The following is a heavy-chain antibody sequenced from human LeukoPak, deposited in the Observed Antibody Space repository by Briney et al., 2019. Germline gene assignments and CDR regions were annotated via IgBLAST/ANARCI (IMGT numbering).Heavy chain of an antibody. V-gene: IGHV4-30-4*08. CDR3: ARHSFRSGYYFDY. CDR1: GGSISSGDYY. CDR2: IYYSGST. D-gene: IGHD6-25*01. Sequence: SETLSLTCTVSGGSISSGDYYWRWIRQPPGKGLEWIGYIYYSGSTYYNPSLKSRVTISVDTSKNQFSLKLSSVTAADTAVYYCARHSFRSGYYFDYWGQGTLVTVSS. J-gene: IGHJ4*02.